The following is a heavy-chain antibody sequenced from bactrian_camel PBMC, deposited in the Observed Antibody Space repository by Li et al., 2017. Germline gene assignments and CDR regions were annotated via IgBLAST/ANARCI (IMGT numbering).Heavy chain of an antibody. CDR2: IETRDGRT. CDR1: GFTFSTYN. D-gene: IGHD2*01. J-gene: IGHJ4*01. Sequence: VQLVESGGGWVQPGGSLRLSCAASGFTFSTYNMTWVRQAPGTGLEWVSRIETRDGRTYYSDSVKGRFTISRDNAKNTVYLQLNSLKTEDMAMYYCTTSQSAELGEYNYWGQGTQVTVS. V-gene: IGHV3S40*01. CDR3: TTSQSAELGEYNY.